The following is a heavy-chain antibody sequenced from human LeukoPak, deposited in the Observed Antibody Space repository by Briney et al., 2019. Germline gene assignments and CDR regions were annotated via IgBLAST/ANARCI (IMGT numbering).Heavy chain of an antibody. D-gene: IGHD3-22*01. Sequence: SQTLSLTCAISGDSVSSNSAAWNWIRQSPSRGLEWLGRTYYRSKWYNDYAVSVKSRITINPDTSKNQFSLQLNSVTAADTAVYYCARASDYYDSSGYLDYWGQGTLVTVSS. CDR3: ARASDYYDSSGYLDY. J-gene: IGHJ4*02. CDR1: GDSVSSNSAA. CDR2: TYYRSKWYN. V-gene: IGHV6-1*01.